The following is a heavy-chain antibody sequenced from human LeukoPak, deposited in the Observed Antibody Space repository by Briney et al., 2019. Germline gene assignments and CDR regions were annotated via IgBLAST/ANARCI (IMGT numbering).Heavy chain of an antibody. Sequence: ASVKVSCKASGYTFTSYYMHWVRQAPGQGLEWMGWINPNSGGTNYAQKFQGRVTMTRDTSISTAYMELSRLRSDDTAVYYCARSHPLTYYYDSSVGFDYWGQGTLVTVSS. CDR3: ARSHPLTYYYDSSVGFDY. V-gene: IGHV1-2*02. D-gene: IGHD3-22*01. J-gene: IGHJ4*02. CDR2: INPNSGGT. CDR1: GYTFTSYY.